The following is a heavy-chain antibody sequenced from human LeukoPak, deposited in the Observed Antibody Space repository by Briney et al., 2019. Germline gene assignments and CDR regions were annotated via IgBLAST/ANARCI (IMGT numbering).Heavy chain of an antibody. CDR1: GFTFSDYY. Sequence: PGGSLRLSCAASGFTFSDYYMSWVRQAPGKGLEWVANINQDGSETYYVDSVKGRFTVSRDNADNSLYLQMNSLRAEDTAVYYCAKDWDYWGQGTLVTVSS. J-gene: IGHJ4*02. CDR3: AKDWDY. V-gene: IGHV3-7*01. CDR2: INQDGSET.